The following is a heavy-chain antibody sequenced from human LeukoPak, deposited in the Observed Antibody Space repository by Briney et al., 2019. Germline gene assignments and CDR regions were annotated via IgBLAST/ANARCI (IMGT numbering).Heavy chain of an antibody. V-gene: IGHV3-21*01. CDR1: GFTFRSYS. D-gene: IGHD2-2*01. CDR3: ARAPTVLVGYCSSSSCQADY. J-gene: IGHJ4*02. CDR2: IDPSSTYI. Sequence: GGSLRLSCAASGFTFRSYSMNWVRQAPGKGLEWVSAIDPSSTYIYYADSVEGRFTISRDNAENSLYLQMNSLRVEDTAVYYCARAPTVLVGYCSSSSCQADYWGQGTLVTVSS.